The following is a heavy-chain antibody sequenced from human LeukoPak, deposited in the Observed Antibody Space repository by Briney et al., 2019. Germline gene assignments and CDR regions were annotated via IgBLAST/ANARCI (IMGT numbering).Heavy chain of an antibody. CDR1: GYTFTGYY. J-gene: IGHJ6*02. Sequence: ASVKVSCKASGYTFTGYYMHWVRQAPGQGLEWMGILNPSGGSSSYAQKFQGRATLTRATSTGTVYMELSSLRSEDTAVYYCASAYKYGMDVWGQGTTVIVSS. V-gene: IGHV1-46*01. CDR3: ASAYKYGMDV. CDR2: LNPSGGSS.